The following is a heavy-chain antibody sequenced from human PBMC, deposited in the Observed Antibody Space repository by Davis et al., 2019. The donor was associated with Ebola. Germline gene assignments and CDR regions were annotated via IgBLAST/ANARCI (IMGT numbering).Heavy chain of an antibody. V-gene: IGHV5-51*01. CDR3: ARTKPKREGARYFDY. CDR2: IYPGDSDT. D-gene: IGHD1-26*01. J-gene: IGHJ4*02. CDR1: GYSFTSYW. Sequence: GESLKISCKGSGYSFTSYWIGWVRQMPGKGLEWMGIIYPGDSDTRYSPSFQGQVTISADKSISTAYLQWSSLKASDTAMYYCARTKPKREGARYFDYWGQGTLVTVSS.